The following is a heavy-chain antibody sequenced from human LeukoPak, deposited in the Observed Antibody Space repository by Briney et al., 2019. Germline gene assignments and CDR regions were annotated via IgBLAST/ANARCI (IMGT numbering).Heavy chain of an antibody. Sequence: PSETLSLTCTVSGGSISSYYWSWIRQPPGKGLEWIGSIYYSGSTYYNPSLKSRVTISVDTSKNQFSLKLSSVTAADTAVYYCARVRGYDSSWRGYYYYGMDVWGQGTTVTVSS. V-gene: IGHV4-59*12. CDR2: IYYSGST. D-gene: IGHD3-22*01. CDR3: ARVRGYDSSWRGYYYYGMDV. J-gene: IGHJ6*02. CDR1: GGSISSYY.